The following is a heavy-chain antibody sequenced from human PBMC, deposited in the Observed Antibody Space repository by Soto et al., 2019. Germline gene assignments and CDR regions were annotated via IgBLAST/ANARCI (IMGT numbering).Heavy chain of an antibody. V-gene: IGHV1-69*12. D-gene: IGHD2-2*02. J-gene: IGHJ5*02. CDR2: IIPIFGTA. CDR1: GGTFSSYA. Sequence: QVQLVQSGAEVKKPGSSVKVSCKASGGTFSSYAISWVRQAPGQGLEWMGGIIPIFGTANYAQKFQGRVTITADESTSTAYMELSSLRSEDTAVYYCASPYCISTSCYTGWFDPWGQGTLVTVSS. CDR3: ASPYCISTSCYTGWFDP.